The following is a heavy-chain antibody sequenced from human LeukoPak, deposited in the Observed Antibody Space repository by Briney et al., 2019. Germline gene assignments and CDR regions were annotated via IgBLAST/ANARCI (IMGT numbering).Heavy chain of an antibody. CDR1: GFTFSSYA. CDR2: ISGSGGST. D-gene: IGHD1-26*01. V-gene: IGHV3-23*01. CDR3: AKDPLPNDAFDI. Sequence: PGGSLRLSXAASGFTFSSYAMSWVRQAPGKGLEWVSAISGSGGSTYYADSVKGRFTISRDNSKNTLYLQMNSLRAEDTAVYYCAKDPLPNDAFDIWGQGTMVTVSS. J-gene: IGHJ3*02.